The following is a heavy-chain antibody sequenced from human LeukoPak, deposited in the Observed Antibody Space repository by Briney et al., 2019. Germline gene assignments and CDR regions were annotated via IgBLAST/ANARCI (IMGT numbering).Heavy chain of an antibody. CDR2: INPNSGGT. V-gene: IGHV1-2*02. D-gene: IGHD6-19*01. CDR1: GYTLTGYY. CDR3: ARGSKYSSGWYLH. Sequence: ASVKVSCKASGYTLTGYYMHWVRQAPGQGLEWMGWINPNSGGTNYAQKFQGRVTMTRDTSISTAYMELSRLRSDDTAVYYCARGSKYSSGWYLHWGQGTLVTVSS. J-gene: IGHJ4*02.